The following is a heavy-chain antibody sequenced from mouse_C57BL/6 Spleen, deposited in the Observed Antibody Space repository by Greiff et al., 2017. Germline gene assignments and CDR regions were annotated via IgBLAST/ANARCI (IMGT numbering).Heavy chain of an antibody. J-gene: IGHJ3*01. D-gene: IGHD2-1*01. Sequence: VKLKQSGPELVKPGASVKMSCKASGYTFTDYNMHWVKQSHGKSLEWIGYINPNNGGTSYNQKFKGKATLTVNKSYSTAYMELRSLTSEVSAVYYCAWGYGNWAWFAYGGQGTRVTVSA. CDR2: INPNNGGT. CDR1: GYTFTDYN. V-gene: IGHV1-22*01. CDR3: AWGYGNWAWFAY.